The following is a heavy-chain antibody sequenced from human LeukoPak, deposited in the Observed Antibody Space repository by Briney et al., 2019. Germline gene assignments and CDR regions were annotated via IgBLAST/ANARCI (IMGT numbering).Heavy chain of an antibody. J-gene: IGHJ4*02. D-gene: IGHD3-9*01. CDR1: GFTLSRHP. V-gene: IGHV3-30*04. CDR2: ISHDGGNK. Sequence: GGSLRLSCAASGFTLSRHPIFWVRQAPGKGLEWVAVISHDGGNKYYTDSLKGRFTISRDNAKNSLYLQMNSLRAEDTALYYCARDSADNLDWGQGTLVTVSS. CDR3: ARDSADNLD.